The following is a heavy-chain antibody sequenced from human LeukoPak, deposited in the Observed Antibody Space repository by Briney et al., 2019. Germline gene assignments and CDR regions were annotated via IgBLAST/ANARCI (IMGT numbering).Heavy chain of an antibody. CDR2: TNPNSGGT. V-gene: IGHV1-2*06. CDR1: GYTFTSYG. CDR3: ARVVAARNWYFDL. D-gene: IGHD6-6*01. Sequence: ASVKVSCKASGYTFTSYGISWVRQAPGQGLEWMGRTNPNSGGTNYAQKFQGRVTMTRDTSISTAYMELSRLRSDDTAVYYCARVVAARNWYFDLWGRGTLVTVSS. J-gene: IGHJ2*01.